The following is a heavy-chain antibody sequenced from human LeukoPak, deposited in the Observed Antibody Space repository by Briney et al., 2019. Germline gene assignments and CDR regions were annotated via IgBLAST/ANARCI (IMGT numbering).Heavy chain of an antibody. J-gene: IGHJ4*02. V-gene: IGHV3-74*01. CDR1: GFTFTTYW. CDR2: IKGDGSST. Sequence: GGSLRLSCAASGFTFTTYWMHWVRQVPGKGLVWVARIKGDGSSTRHADSMKGRFTISRDNAKNSLYLQMNSLRAEDTAVYYCARQDYYFEYWGQGTLVTVSS. CDR3: ARQDYYFEY.